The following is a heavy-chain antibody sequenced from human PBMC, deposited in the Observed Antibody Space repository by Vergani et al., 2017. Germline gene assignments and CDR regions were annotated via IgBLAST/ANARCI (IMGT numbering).Heavy chain of an antibody. J-gene: IGHJ4*02. CDR2: ISYDGSNK. D-gene: IGHD1-26*01. CDR3: AGVLGGWELLAGLDC. Sequence: QVQLVESGGGVVQPGRSLRLSCAASGFTFSSYAMHWVRQAPGKGLEWVAVISYDGSNKYYADTVKGRFTISRDNSKNTLYLQMNSLRAEDTAVYYCAGVLGGWELLAGLDCGGQGTLVTVSS. V-gene: IGHV3-30*04. CDR1: GFTFSSYA.